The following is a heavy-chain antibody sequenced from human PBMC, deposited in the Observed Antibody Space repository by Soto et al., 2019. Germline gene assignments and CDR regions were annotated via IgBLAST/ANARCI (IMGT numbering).Heavy chain of an antibody. V-gene: IGHV6-1*01. CDR2: TYYRSKWYN. CDR1: GDSVSSNSAA. D-gene: IGHD3-3*01. CDR3: ARTLGFLERVPKPPPETHYYYGMDV. J-gene: IGHJ6*02. Sequence: SQTRSLTCXISGDSVSSNSAAWNWIRQSPSRGPEWLGRTYYRSKWYNDYAVSVKSRITINPDTSKNQFSLQLNSVTPEDTAVYYCARTLGFLERVPKPPPETHYYYGMDVWGQGTTVTVSS.